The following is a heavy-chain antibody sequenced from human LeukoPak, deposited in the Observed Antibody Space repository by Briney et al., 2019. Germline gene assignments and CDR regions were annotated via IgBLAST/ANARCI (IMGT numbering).Heavy chain of an antibody. D-gene: IGHD5/OR15-5a*01. V-gene: IGHV3-30*04. CDR2: IGSDGSKK. Sequence: PGRSLRLSCVASGFIFSAPSFHWVRQSPDKGLEWVALIGSDGSKKYYADSVRGRFTVSRENSNNTLFLQMNTLRADDTAVYFCARQMTSTRLFDSWGQGTLVTVSS. J-gene: IGHJ4*02. CDR3: ARQMTSTRLFDS. CDR1: GFIFSAPS.